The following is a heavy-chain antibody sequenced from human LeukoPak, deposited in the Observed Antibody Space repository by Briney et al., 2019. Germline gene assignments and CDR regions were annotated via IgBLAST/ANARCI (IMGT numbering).Heavy chain of an antibody. CDR1: GYTFTGYY. CDR2: INPNSGGT. V-gene: IGHV1-2*02. Sequence: GASVKVSCKASGYTFTGYYMHWVRQAPGHGLEWMGWINPNSGGTNYAQKFQGRVTMTRVTSTSTAFMELSRLRSDDTAVYYCARDALYDSSGSFDYWGQGTLGTVSA. J-gene: IGHJ4*02. CDR3: ARDALYDSSGSFDY. D-gene: IGHD3-22*01.